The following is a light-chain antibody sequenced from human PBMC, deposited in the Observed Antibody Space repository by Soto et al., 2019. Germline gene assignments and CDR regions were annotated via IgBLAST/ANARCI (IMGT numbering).Light chain of an antibody. CDR1: QSLLHSNGYNY. Sequence: DIVMTQSPLSLPVTPGEPASISCRSSQSLLHSNGYNYLDWYLQKPGQSPQLLIYLGSNRASGIPDRFSGSGSGTDLTLKISRVEAEDVGGYYCMQALQTPLFGGGTKVDIK. V-gene: IGKV2-28*01. CDR3: MQALQTPL. J-gene: IGKJ4*01. CDR2: LGS.